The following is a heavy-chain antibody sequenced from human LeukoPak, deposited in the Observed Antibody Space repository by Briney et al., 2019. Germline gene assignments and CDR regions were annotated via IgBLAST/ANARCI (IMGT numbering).Heavy chain of an antibody. J-gene: IGHJ6*02. V-gene: IGHV1-46*01. CDR3: ARGVVGAISYYYYYGIDV. CDR2: INPSVGST. D-gene: IGHD1-26*01. Sequence: GASVKLSCKASGYTFTSYYRHWVRHAPGQGLGWMRIINPSVGSTSYAQKFQGRVTMTRDTSTSTVYMEVSSLRSEDTAVYYCARGVVGAISYYYYYGIDVWGQGTTVTVSS. CDR1: GYTFTSYY.